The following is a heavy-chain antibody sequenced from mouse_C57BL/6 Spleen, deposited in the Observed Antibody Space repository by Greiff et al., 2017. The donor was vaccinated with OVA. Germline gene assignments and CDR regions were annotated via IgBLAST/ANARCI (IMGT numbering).Heavy chain of an antibody. J-gene: IGHJ2*01. V-gene: IGHV5-4*01. Sequence: EVKLMESGGGLVKPGGSLKLSCAASGFTFSSYAMSWVRQTPEKRLEWVATISDGGSYTYYPDNVKGRFTISRDNAKNNLYLQMSHLKSEDTAMYYCERERGITTVVGTFDDWGQGTTLTVSS. CDR3: ERERGITTVVGTFDD. D-gene: IGHD1-1*01. CDR2: ISDGGSYT. CDR1: GFTFSSYA.